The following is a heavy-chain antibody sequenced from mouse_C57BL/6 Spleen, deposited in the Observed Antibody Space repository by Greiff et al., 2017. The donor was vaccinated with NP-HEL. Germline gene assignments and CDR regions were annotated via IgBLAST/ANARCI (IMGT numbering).Heavy chain of an antibody. V-gene: IGHV7-1*01. CDR2: SRNKANDYTT. Sequence: DVKLVESGGGLVQSGRSLRLSCATSGFTFSDFYMEWVRQAPGKGLEWIAASRNKANDYTTEYSASVKGRFIVSRDTSQSILYLQMNALRAEDTAIYYCARDAPRTKGYFDVWGTGTTVTVSS. CDR3: ARDAPRTKGYFDV. J-gene: IGHJ1*03. D-gene: IGHD3-1*01. CDR1: GFTFSDFY.